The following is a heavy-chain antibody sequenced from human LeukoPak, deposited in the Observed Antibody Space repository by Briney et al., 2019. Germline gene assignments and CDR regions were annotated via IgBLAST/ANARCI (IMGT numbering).Heavy chain of an antibody. D-gene: IGHD4-17*01. CDR2: INPNSSGT. Sequence: EASVKVSCKASGYTFTGYYMYWVRQAPGQGLEWMGWINPNSSGTNYAQKFQGRVTMTRDTSISTAYMELSRLRSDDTAVYYCALSTVATEAFDIWGQGTMVTVSS. V-gene: IGHV1-2*02. J-gene: IGHJ3*02. CDR3: ALSTVATEAFDI. CDR1: GYTFTGYY.